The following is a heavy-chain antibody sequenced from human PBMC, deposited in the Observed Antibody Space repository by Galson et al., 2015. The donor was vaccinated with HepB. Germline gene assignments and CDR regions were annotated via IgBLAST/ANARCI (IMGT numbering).Heavy chain of an antibody. Sequence: SLRLSCAASGFTFSNYAMNWVRQAPGKGLEWVSSISSSSSYIYYADSVKGRFTISRDNAKNSLYLQMNSLRAEDTAVYYCARDRGITMIVEGAFDIWGQGTMVTVSS. CDR3: ARDRGITMIVEGAFDI. CDR2: ISSSSSYI. D-gene: IGHD3-22*01. V-gene: IGHV3-21*01. CDR1: GFTFSNYA. J-gene: IGHJ3*02.